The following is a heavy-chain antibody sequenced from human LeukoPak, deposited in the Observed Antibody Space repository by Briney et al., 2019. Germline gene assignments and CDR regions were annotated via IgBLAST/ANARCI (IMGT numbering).Heavy chain of an antibody. Sequence: SSETLSLTCTVSGGSICSGSYYWSWIRQPAGKGLEWIGRIYTSGSTNYNPSLKSRVTISVDTSKNQFSLKLSSVTAADTAVYYCARENREPTFDYWGQGTLVTVSS. CDR2: IYTSGST. J-gene: IGHJ4*02. D-gene: IGHD1-14*01. V-gene: IGHV4-61*02. CDR1: GGSICSGSYY. CDR3: ARENREPTFDY.